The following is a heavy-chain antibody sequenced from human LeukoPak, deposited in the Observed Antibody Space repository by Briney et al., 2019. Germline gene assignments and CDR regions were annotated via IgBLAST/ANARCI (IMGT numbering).Heavy chain of an antibody. Sequence: GASVKVSCKAFGYTFTGHYMHWVRQAPGQGLEWMGRINPNSGGTNYAQKFQGRVTMTRDTSISTAYMELSRLRSDDTAVYYCARGRSGAAAGGGGLDYWGQGTLVTVSS. CDR3: ARGRSGAAAGGGGLDY. J-gene: IGHJ4*02. CDR1: GYTFTGHY. V-gene: IGHV1-2*06. D-gene: IGHD6-13*01. CDR2: INPNSGGT.